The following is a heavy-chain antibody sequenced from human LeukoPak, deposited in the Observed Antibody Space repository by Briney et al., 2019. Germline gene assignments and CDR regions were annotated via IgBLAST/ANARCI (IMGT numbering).Heavy chain of an antibody. CDR3: ARDLHYYVAMDV. CDR2: ISGGAGGA. V-gene: IGHV3-23*01. D-gene: IGHD3-10*02. Sequence: PGGSLRLSCAASGFTFSSYAMNWVRQAPGKGLEWVSSISGGAGGAAYADSVKGRFTMSRDNSKNTLYLQMNSLRADDTAVYYCARDLHYYVAMDVWGQGTTVTVSS. CDR1: GFTFSSYA. J-gene: IGHJ6*02.